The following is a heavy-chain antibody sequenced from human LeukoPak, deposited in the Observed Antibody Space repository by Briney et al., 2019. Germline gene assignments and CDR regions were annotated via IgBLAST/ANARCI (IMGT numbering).Heavy chain of an antibody. CDR3: ARDRYSSSWSEYDY. D-gene: IGHD6-13*01. Sequence: GGSLRLSCAASGFTFSSYSMNWVRQAPGKGLEWVSYISSSSSTIYYADSVRGRFTISRDNAKNSLYLQMNSLRAEDTAVYYCARDRYSSSWSEYDYRGQGTLVTVSS. J-gene: IGHJ4*02. CDR1: GFTFSSYS. V-gene: IGHV3-48*01. CDR2: ISSSSSTI.